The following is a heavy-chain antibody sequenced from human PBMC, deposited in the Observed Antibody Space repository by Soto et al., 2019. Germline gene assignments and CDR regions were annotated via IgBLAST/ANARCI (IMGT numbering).Heavy chain of an antibody. V-gene: IGHV3-21*06. CDR1: GFTFTRYS. J-gene: IGHJ4*02. Sequence: PGGSLRLSCAAPGFTFTRYSMNWVRQAPGKGLEWVASISSTTNYIYYGESLKGRLTISRDNAKNSMYLQMNTLRAEDTAVYYCARESEDLSSNLDYWGQGTLVTVSS. CDR2: ISSTTNYI. CDR3: ARESEDLSSNLDY.